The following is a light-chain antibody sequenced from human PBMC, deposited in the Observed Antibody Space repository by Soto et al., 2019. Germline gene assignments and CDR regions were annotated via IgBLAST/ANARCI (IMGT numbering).Light chain of an antibody. Sequence: VVTQSPSTLSLSAGDRATLSCRTSLSVSSYLAWYQQKPGQAPRLLIYDASNWATGIPARFTGSGSGTDFNLTISTLQPEDFAVYYCQQRQYWPPLTFGQGTRLEIK. CDR3: QQRQYWPPLT. J-gene: IGKJ5*01. V-gene: IGKV3-11*01. CDR1: LSVSSY. CDR2: DAS.